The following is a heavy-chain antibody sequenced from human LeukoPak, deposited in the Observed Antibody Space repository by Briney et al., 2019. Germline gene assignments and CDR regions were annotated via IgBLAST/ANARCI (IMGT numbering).Heavy chain of an antibody. CDR2: IYYSGST. D-gene: IGHD3-10*01. Sequence: SQTLSLTCTVSGRSISSGDYYWSWLRQPPGKVLEWIGYIYYSGSTYYKPSLKSRVTISVDTSKNQFSLKLSSVTAADTAVYYCARGSGSYFFDYWGQGTLVTVSS. V-gene: IGHV4-30-4*01. J-gene: IGHJ4*02. CDR1: GRSISSGDYY. CDR3: ARGSGSYFFDY.